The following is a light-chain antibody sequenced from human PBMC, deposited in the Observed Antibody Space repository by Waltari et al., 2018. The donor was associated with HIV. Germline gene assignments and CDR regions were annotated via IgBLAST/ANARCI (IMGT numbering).Light chain of an antibody. V-gene: IGLV1-47*01. CDR1: SSNIESNY. Sequence: QSVLTQPPSESGTPGQRVTISCSGSSSNIESNYVYWYQQLPGTAPKLLIYRNNQRPSGVPDRFSGSKSGTSASLAISGLRSEDEAEYYCAAWDDSLRGVFGGGTKLTVL. J-gene: IGLJ2*01. CDR2: RNN. CDR3: AAWDDSLRGV.